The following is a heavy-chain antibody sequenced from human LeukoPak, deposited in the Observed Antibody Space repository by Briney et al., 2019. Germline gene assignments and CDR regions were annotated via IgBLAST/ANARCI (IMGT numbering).Heavy chain of an antibody. CDR1: GGSISSYY. J-gene: IGHJ6*03. CDR3: ARVKTTVTSLSSYYYMDV. CDR2: VYTSGST. V-gene: IGHV4-4*07. D-gene: IGHD4-17*01. Sequence: SKTLSLTCTVSGGSISSYYWSWIRQPAGKRLEWIGRVYTSGSTSYNPSLKSRVTMSVDTSRSQFSLNLSSVTAADTAVYYCARVKTTVTSLSSYYYMDVWGKGTTVTVSS.